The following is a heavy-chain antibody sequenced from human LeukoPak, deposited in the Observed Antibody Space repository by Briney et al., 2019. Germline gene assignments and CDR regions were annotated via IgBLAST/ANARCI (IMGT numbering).Heavy chain of an antibody. CDR3: ARGSNVDTSMVTPFDY. V-gene: IGHV1-2*02. CDR2: MNPNSGGA. D-gene: IGHD5-18*01. J-gene: IGHJ4*02. Sequence: ASVTVSCTPSGYTFTVYYIHWVRQAPGQGLEWMGWMNPNSGGATYARQFQGRVTMTRDTSINTAYIEVSRLRSDDTAVYYCARGSNVDTSMVTPFDYWGQGTLVTVSS. CDR1: GYTFTVYY.